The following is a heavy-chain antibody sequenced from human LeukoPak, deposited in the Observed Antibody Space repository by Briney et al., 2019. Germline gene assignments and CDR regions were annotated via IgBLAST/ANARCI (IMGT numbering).Heavy chain of an antibody. CDR2: ISYDGSNK. Sequence: GGSLRLSCAPSGFTLSSYAMHWVRHAPGKGLEWVAVISYDGSNKYYADSVKGRFTISRDNSKNTLYLQMNSLRAEETAVYYCATDPTRSSGWSSNYYGMDVWGQGTTVTVSS. D-gene: IGHD6-19*01. CDR3: ATDPTRSSGWSSNYYGMDV. CDR1: GFTLSSYA. V-gene: IGHV3-30-3*01. J-gene: IGHJ6*02.